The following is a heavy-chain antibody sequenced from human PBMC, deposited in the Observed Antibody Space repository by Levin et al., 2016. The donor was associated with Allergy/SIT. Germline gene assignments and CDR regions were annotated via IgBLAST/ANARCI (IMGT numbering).Heavy chain of an antibody. V-gene: IGHV1-8*01. D-gene: IGHD3-22*01. CDR3: ARVPEDSSGYYPPRDY. Sequence: ASVKVSCKASGYTFTSYDINWVRQATGQGLEWMGWMNPNSGNTGYAQKFQGRVTMTRNTSISTAYMELSSLRSEDTAVYYCARVPEDSSGYYPPRDYWGQGTLVTVSS. CDR2: MNPNSGNT. J-gene: IGHJ4*02. CDR1: GYTFTSYD.